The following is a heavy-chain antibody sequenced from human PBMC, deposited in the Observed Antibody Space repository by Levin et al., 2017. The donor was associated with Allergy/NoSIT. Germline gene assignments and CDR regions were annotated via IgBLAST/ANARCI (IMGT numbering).Heavy chain of an antibody. CDR1: GFTFSSYG. V-gene: IGHV3-33*01. J-gene: IGHJ3*02. Sequence: GESLKISCAASGFTFSSYGMHWVRQAPGKGLEWVAVIWYDGSNKYYADSVKGRFTISRDNSKNTLYLQMNSLRAEDTAVYYCARDQGPDAFDIWGQGTMVTVSS. CDR3: ARDQGPDAFDI. CDR2: IWYDGSNK.